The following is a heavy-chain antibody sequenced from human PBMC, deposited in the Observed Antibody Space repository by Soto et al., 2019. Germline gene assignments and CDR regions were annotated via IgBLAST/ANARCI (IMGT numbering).Heavy chain of an antibody. CDR3: ARGPRNWNYRIDY. V-gene: IGHV4-34*01. Sequence: QVQLQQWGAGLLKPSETLSLTCAVYGGSFSGYYWSWIRQPPGKGLEWLGEINHSGSTNYNPSLKSRVTISVDTSKNQFSLKLSSVTAADTAVYYCARGPRNWNYRIDYWGQGTLVTVSS. D-gene: IGHD1-7*01. CDR2: INHSGST. J-gene: IGHJ4*02. CDR1: GGSFSGYY.